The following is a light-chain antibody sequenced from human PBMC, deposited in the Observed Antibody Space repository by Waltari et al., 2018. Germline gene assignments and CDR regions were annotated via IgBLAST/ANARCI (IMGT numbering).Light chain of an antibody. Sequence: DIQMTQSPSTLSASVGDRVTIPCRASQSISSGLAWYKQKPGKAPKLLIYEASSLESGVPSRFSGSGSGTEFTLPISSLQPDDFATYYCQQYNSYPWAFGQGTKVEIK. J-gene: IGKJ1*01. CDR3: QQYNSYPWA. CDR1: QSISSG. CDR2: EAS. V-gene: IGKV1-5*03.